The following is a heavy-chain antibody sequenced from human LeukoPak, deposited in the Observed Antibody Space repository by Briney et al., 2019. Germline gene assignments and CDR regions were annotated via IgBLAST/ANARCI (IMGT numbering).Heavy chain of an antibody. J-gene: IGHJ4*02. D-gene: IGHD3-3*01. Sequence: GGSLRLSCAASGFTFSSYAMSWVRQAPGKGLEWVSVISGSGGSTYYADSVKGRFTISRDNSKNTLYLQMNSLRAEDTAVYHCAKAVGDFWSGYLYWGRGTLVTVSS. V-gene: IGHV3-23*01. CDR1: GFTFSSYA. CDR3: AKAVGDFWSGYLY. CDR2: ISGSGGST.